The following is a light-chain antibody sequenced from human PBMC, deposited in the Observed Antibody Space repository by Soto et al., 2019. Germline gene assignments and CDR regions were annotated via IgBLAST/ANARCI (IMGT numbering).Light chain of an antibody. CDR3: QKYNSAPCT. J-gene: IGKJ1*01. Sequence: DIPMTQSPSSLSASMGDRVTITCRASQAIGNFLAWYQQRPGKVPKLLIYAASTLQSGVPSRFSGSGSGTHFSLTINSLQPEDVATYYCQKYNSAPCTFGQGTKVDI. CDR2: AAS. V-gene: IGKV1-27*01. CDR1: QAIGNF.